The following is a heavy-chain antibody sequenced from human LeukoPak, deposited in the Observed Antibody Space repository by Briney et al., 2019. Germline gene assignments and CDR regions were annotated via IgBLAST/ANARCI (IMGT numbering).Heavy chain of an antibody. J-gene: IGHJ6*02. V-gene: IGHV3-74*01. CDR2: ISGDGSLT. CDR3: ASLLTPYHGSGGGGMDV. D-gene: IGHD3-10*01. Sequence: GGSLRLSCAASGFTFSTHCMYWVRQAPGKEFVWVSRISGDGSLTSYADSVRGRFTISRDNAKETLYLQMTSLRVEDTAVYSCASLLTPYHGSGGGGMDVWGQGTTVTVSS. CDR1: GFTFSTHC.